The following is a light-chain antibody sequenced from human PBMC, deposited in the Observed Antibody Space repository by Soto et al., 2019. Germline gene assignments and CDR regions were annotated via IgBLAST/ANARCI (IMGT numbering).Light chain of an antibody. Sequence: EIVLTQSPGTLSLSPGERATLYCRASQSVSSSYLAWYQQKPGQAPRLLIDGASSRATGIPDRFSGSGSGTDVTLTISRLAPDDFAVYDGQQYGSSPPYTFGQGTKLEIK. J-gene: IGKJ2*01. V-gene: IGKV3-20*01. CDR2: GAS. CDR1: QSVSSSY. CDR3: QQYGSSPPYT.